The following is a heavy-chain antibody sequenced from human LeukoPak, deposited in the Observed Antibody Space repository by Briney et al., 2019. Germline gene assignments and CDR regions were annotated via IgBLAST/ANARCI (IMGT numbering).Heavy chain of an antibody. J-gene: IGHJ4*02. Sequence: PSETLSLTCAVYGGSFSGYYWSWIRQPPGKGLEWIGEINHSGSTNYNPSLKSPVTISVDTSKNQFSLKLSSVAAADTAVYYCARIDDGDYWGQGTLVTVSS. CDR1: GGSFSGYY. V-gene: IGHV4-34*01. CDR2: INHSGST. CDR3: ARIDDGDY.